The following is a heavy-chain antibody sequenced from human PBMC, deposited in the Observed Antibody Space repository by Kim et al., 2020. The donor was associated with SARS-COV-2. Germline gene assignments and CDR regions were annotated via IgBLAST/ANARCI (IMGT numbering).Heavy chain of an antibody. CDR3: ARHGREYSSSWFDY. D-gene: IGHD6-13*01. CDR1: GGSISSYY. J-gene: IGHJ4*02. V-gene: IGHV4-59*08. Sequence: SETLSLTCTVSGGSISSYYWSWIRQPPGKGLEWIGYIYYSGSTNYNPSLKSRVTISVDTSKNQFSLKLSSVTAADTAVYYCARHGREYSSSWFDYWGQGTLVTVSS. CDR2: IYYSGST.